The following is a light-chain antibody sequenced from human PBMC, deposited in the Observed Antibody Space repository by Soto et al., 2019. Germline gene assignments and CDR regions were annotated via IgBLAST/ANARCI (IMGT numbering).Light chain of an antibody. CDR1: SSDVGFYNY. V-gene: IGLV2-14*01. Sequence: QSVLTQPASVSGSPGQSITISCTGTSSDVGFYNYVSWYRQHPGKAPQLMVYEVSNRPSGVSIRFSGSKSGNTASLTISGLQAEDEADYYCSSYTRSTTVVFGGGTKLTVL. CDR2: EVS. CDR3: SSYTRSTTVV. J-gene: IGLJ2*01.